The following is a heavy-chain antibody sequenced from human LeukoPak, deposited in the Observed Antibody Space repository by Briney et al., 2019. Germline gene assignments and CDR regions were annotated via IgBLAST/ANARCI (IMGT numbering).Heavy chain of an antibody. J-gene: IGHJ4*02. CDR2: IKQDGSEK. CDR3: ASGEMYYYDSSGADY. V-gene: IGHV3-7*01. Sequence: GGSLRLSCAASGFTFSSYWLSWVRQAPGKGLEWVANIKQDGSEKYYVDSVKGRFTIYRDNAKNSLYLQMNSLRAEDTAVYYCASGEMYYYDSSGADYWGQGTLVTVSS. D-gene: IGHD3-22*01. CDR1: GFTFSSYW.